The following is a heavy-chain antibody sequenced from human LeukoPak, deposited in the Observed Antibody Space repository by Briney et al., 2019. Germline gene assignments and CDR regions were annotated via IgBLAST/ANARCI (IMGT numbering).Heavy chain of an antibody. Sequence: GGSLRLSCAASGFTFSSYGMSWVRQAPGKGLEWVSAISGSGGSTYYADSVKGRFTISRDNAKNSLYLQMNSLRAEDTAVYYCARDRSSSSEGDFDYWGQGTLVTVSS. CDR3: ARDRSSSSEGDFDY. CDR1: GFTFSSYG. J-gene: IGHJ4*02. V-gene: IGHV3-23*01. D-gene: IGHD6-6*01. CDR2: ISGSGGST.